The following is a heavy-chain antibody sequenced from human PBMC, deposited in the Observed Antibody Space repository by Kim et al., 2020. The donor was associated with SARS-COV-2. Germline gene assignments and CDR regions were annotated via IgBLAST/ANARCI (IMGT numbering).Heavy chain of an antibody. CDR2: K. Sequence: KYSRTTLKTRLTLSKDTSKNQVVLTMTNMDPVDTATYYCARTGAPGYFDYWGQGTLVTVSS. CDR3: ARTGAPGYFDY. J-gene: IGHJ4*02. D-gene: IGHD3-10*01. V-gene: IGHV2-70*01.